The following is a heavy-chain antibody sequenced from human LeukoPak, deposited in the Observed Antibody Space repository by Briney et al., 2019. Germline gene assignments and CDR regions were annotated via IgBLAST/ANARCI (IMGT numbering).Heavy chain of an antibody. CDR2: FSTSGST. V-gene: IGHV4-4*07. CDR3: AREGGYSYGDAPLHFDY. J-gene: IGHJ4*02. Sequence: SETLSLTCAVYGGSFSGYYWSWIRQPAGKGLEWIGRFSTSGSTNYNPSLKSRVTISVDTSKNQFSLKVTSVTAADTAVYYCAREGGYSYGDAPLHFDYWGQGTLVTVSS. CDR1: GGSFSGYY. D-gene: IGHD5-18*01.